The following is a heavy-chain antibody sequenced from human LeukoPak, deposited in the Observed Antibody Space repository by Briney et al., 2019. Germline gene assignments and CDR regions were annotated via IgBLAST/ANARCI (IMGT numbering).Heavy chain of an antibody. CDR2: IYYSGST. CDR3: AREVSYYRFDY. Sequence: SETLSLTCTVSGGSISSYYWSWIRQPPGKGLEWIGYIYYSGSTNYNPSLKSRVTISVDTSKNQFSLKLSSVTAADTAVYYCAREVSYYRFDYWGQGTLVTVSS. J-gene: IGHJ4*02. CDR1: GGSISSYY. V-gene: IGHV4-59*01. D-gene: IGHD1-26*01.